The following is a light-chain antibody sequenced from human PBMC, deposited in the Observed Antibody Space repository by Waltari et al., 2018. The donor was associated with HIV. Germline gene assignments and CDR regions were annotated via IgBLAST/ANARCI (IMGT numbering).Light chain of an antibody. CDR2: AES. J-gene: IGKJ4*01. V-gene: IGKV1-9*01. Sequence: DIQLTQSPAILFASMGDRVTLICRESEPIRSDLAGFQQKPGKAPKRLIFAESTLQTGVPQRFRGSGSGTQFTLTVTSLQPEDFATYFCQQHNSFPITFGGGTKV. CDR1: EPIRSD. CDR3: QQHNSFPIT.